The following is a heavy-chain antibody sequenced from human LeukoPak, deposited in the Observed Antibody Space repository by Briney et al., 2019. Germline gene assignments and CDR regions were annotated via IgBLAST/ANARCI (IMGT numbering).Heavy chain of an antibody. CDR3: AKDINLWFGELLYSFDY. D-gene: IGHD3-10*01. J-gene: IGHJ4*02. CDR2: ISYDGSNK. V-gene: IGHV3-30*18. CDR1: GFTFSSYG. Sequence: PGGSLRLSCAASGFTFSSYGMHWVRQAPGKGLEWVAVISYDGSNKYYADSVKGRFTISRDNSKNTLYLQMNSLRAEDTAVYYCAKDINLWFGELLYSFDYWGQGTLVTVSS.